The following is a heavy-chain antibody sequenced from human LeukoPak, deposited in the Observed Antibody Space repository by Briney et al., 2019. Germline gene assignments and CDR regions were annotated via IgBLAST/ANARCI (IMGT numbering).Heavy chain of an antibody. CDR2: ISSRGTTT. Sequence: LSLTCTVSGGSISSSSYYWGWVRQAPGKGLEWVSYISSRGTTTYYADSVKGRFTISRDDAKNSLYLHMNSLRVEDTAVYCCARLYSSSSGLRASDYWGQGTLVTVSS. V-gene: IGHV3-48*03. D-gene: IGHD6-6*01. CDR3: ARLYSSSSGLRASDY. CDR1: GGSISSSSYY. J-gene: IGHJ4*02.